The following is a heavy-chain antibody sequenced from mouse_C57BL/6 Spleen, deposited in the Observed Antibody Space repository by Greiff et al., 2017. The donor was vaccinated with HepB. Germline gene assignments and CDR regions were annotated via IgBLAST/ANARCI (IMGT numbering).Heavy chain of an antibody. J-gene: IGHJ4*01. V-gene: IGHV1-81*01. CDR1: GYTFTSYG. CDR2: IYPRSGNT. CDR3: ARWGYGSPYYAMDY. D-gene: IGHD1-1*01. Sequence: QVQLQQSGAELARPGASVKLSCKASGYTFTSYGISWVKQRTGQGLEWIGEIYPRSGNTYYNEKFKGKATLTADKSSSTAYMELRSLTSEDSAVYFGARWGYGSPYYAMDYWGQGTSVTVSS.